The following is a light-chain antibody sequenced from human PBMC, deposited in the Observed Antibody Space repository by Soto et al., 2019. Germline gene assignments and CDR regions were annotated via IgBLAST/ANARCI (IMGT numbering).Light chain of an antibody. CDR1: TSDVGRYNY. CDR3: NSFTTSSTYV. V-gene: IGLV2-14*03. Sequence: QSVLTQPASVSGSPGQSISISCPGTTSDVGRYNYVSWYQQHPGKAPKLMIYDVSYRPSWVSNRFSGSKSGITASLTISGLQAEDEADYYCNSFTTSSTYVLGTGTKVTVL. J-gene: IGLJ1*01. CDR2: DVS.